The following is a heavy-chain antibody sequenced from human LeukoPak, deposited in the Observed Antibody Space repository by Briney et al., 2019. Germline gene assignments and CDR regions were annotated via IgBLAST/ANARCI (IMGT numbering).Heavy chain of an antibody. CDR3: ARGRGVQSDYFDY. J-gene: IGHJ4*02. CDR2: INDSGAT. CDR1: GGSFSGYY. D-gene: IGHD3-10*01. Sequence: SETLSLTCGVYGGSFSGYYWTWIRQAPGKGLEWIGEINDSGATNYNPSLKRRVTISVDTSKNQFSLKLSSLTAADTAVYYCARGRGVQSDYFDYWGQGTLVTVSS. V-gene: IGHV4-34*01.